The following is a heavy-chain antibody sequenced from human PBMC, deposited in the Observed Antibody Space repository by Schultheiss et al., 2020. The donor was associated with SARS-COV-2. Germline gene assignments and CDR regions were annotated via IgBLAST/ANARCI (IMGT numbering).Heavy chain of an antibody. CDR3: ARHGSGSLP. CDR1: GYTFTSYG. CDR2: ISGYNGNT. J-gene: IGHJ4*02. D-gene: IGHD3-10*01. V-gene: IGHV1-18*01. Sequence: ASVKVSCKASGYTFTSYGISWVRQAPGQGLEWMGWISGYNGNTHYAQKLQARLTLTTDTSTSTAYMELGSLTSDDTAVYYCARHGSGSLPWGQGTLVTVSS.